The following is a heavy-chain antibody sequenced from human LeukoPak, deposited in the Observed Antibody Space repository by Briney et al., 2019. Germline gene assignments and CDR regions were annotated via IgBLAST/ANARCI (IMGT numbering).Heavy chain of an antibody. V-gene: IGHV3-7*01. J-gene: IGHJ4*02. CDR3: AREFRFLEWLPAPGYDY. CDR2: IKQDGSEK. CDR1: GFTFSSYW. D-gene: IGHD3-3*01. Sequence: GGSLRLSCAASGFTFSSYWMSWVRQAPGKGLEWVANIKQDGSEKYYVDSVKGRFTISRDNAKNSLYLQMNSLRAEDTAVYYSAREFRFLEWLPAPGYDYWGQGTLVTVSS.